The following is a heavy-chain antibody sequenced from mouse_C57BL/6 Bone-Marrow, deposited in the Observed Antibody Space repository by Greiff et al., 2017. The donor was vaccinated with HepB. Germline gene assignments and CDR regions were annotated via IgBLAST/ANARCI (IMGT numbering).Heavy chain of an antibody. V-gene: IGHV2-2*01. J-gene: IGHJ3*01. CDR2: IWSGGST. CDR3: ARKEDYDPLGFAY. CDR1: GFSLTSYG. Sequence: VQLQQSGPGLVQPSQSLSITCTVSGFSLTSYGVHWVRQSPGKGLEWLGVIWSGGSTDYNAAFISRLSISKDNSKSQVFFKMNSLQADDTAIYYCARKEDYDPLGFAYWGQGTLVTVSA. D-gene: IGHD2-4*01.